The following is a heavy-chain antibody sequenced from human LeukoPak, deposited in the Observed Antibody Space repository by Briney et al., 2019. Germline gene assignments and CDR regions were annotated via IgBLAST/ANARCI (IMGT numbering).Heavy chain of an antibody. CDR1: GFTFSDYY. V-gene: IGHV3-11*04. CDR3: ARDYPHCSSTSCHDAFDI. Sequence: PRGSLRLSCAASGFTFSDYYMSWIRQAPGKGLEWVSYISSSGSTIYYADSVKGRFTISRDNAKNSLYLQMNSLRAEDTAVYYCARDYPHCSSTSCHDAFDIWGQGTMVTVSS. D-gene: IGHD2-2*01. J-gene: IGHJ3*02. CDR2: ISSSGSTI.